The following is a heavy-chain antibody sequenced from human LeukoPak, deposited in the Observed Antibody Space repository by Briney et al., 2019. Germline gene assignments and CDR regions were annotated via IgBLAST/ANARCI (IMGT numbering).Heavy chain of an antibody. CDR2: ISSSSSTI. CDR3: AREGGYSSGWYYFDY. CDR1: GFTFSSYS. V-gene: IGHV3-48*01. D-gene: IGHD6-19*01. Sequence: GGSLRLSCAASGFTFSSYSMNWVRQAPGKGLEWVSHISSSSSTIYYADSVKGRFTISRDNAKNSLYLQMNSLRAEDTAVYYCAREGGYSSGWYYFDYWGQGTLVTVSS. J-gene: IGHJ4*02.